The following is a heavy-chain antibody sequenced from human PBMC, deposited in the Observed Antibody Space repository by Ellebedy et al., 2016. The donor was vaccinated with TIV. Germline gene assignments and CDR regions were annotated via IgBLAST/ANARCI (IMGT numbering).Heavy chain of an antibody. D-gene: IGHD6-13*01. CDR3: ARDPPSEQQLIQPFDY. CDR2: IIPIVGVT. Sequence: SVKVSXXTSGGTFSRFAISWVRQAPAQGLEWIGRIIPIVGVTNYAQKFQGRVTITADKSTSTAYMELSSLTSEDTAVYYCARDPPSEQQLIQPFDYWGQGTLVTVSS. CDR1: GGTFSRFA. V-gene: IGHV1-69*04. J-gene: IGHJ4*02.